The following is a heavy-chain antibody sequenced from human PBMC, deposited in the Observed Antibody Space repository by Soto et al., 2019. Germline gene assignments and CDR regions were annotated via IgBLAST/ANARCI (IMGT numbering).Heavy chain of an antibody. J-gene: IGHJ5*01. V-gene: IGHV1-69*06. CDR2: IIPSFGTA. Sequence: QVQLVQSGAEVKKPGSSVKVSCKASGATFSSYAISWVRQSPGHGLEWMGGIIPSFGTANYAQQFQGRVTITAEKPRRTSYMELSIPGSEATAVYCCPRRKVQLVPEVNWFGPWGQGTLVTVSS. D-gene: IGHD6-6*01. CDR3: PRRKVQLVPEVNWFGP. CDR1: GATFSSYA.